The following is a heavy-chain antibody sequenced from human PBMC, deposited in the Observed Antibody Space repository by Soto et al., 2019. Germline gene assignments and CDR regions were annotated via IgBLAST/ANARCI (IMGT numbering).Heavy chain of an antibody. Sequence: ASVKGSCKTSGNTLTSFYIHWVRQAPGQGLEWVGRLSPTTGGTNYAQHFQGRVTVTWDMSTFTAYMELSSLIYEDTAVYYCARPPGYVTDWYYFDTWGQGPQVPVSS. CDR1: GNTLTSFY. CDR2: LSPTTGGT. J-gene: IGHJ4*02. D-gene: IGHD3-9*01. CDR3: ARPPGYVTDWYYFDT. V-gene: IGHV1-2*02.